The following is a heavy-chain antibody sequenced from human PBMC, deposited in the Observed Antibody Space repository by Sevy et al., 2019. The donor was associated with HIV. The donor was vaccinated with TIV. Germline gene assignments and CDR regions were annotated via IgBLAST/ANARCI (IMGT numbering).Heavy chain of an antibody. CDR2: IKQDGSEK. D-gene: IGHD6-19*01. J-gene: IGHJ4*02. V-gene: IGHV3-7*03. CDR3: ARVSGDYSSGWYGLDHFDY. Sequence: GGSLRLSCAASGFTFSSYWMGWVRQAPGKGLEWVANIKQDGSEKYYVDSVKGRFTISRDNARNSLYLQMNSLRAEDTAVYYCARVSGDYSSGWYGLDHFDYWGQGTLVTVSS. CDR1: GFTFSSYW.